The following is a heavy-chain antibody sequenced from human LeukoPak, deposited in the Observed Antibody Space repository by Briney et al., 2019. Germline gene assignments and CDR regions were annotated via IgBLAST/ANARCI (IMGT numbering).Heavy chain of an antibody. J-gene: IGHJ4*02. V-gene: IGHV3-21*01. CDR2: ISSSSSYI. CDR3: ARGEIGYYGSGSYYNEKFDY. D-gene: IGHD3-10*01. CDR1: GFTFSSYS. Sequence: GGSLRLSCAASGFTFSSYSMNWVRQAPGKGLEWVSSISSSSSYIYYADSVEGRFTISRDNAKNSLYLQMNSLRAEDTAVYYCARGEIGYYGSGSYYNEKFDYWGQGTLVTVPS.